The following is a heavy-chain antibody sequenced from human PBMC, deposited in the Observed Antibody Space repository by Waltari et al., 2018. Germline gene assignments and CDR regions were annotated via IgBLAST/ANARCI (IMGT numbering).Heavy chain of an antibody. V-gene: IGHV4-34*01. CDR1: GGPFSGYF. CDR3: ARRGRGYTYSYLPF. CDR2: INDIGTT. Sequence: QVKLEQWGTGLLKPSENLSLTCAVDGGPFSGYFLTWIRQPPGKGLEWIGEINDIGTTNYTGSLRSRITMSIDTAKKQFSLILRSVTAADTAVYYCARRGRGYTYSYLPFWAQGTQVTVSS. D-gene: IGHD5-18*01. J-gene: IGHJ4*02.